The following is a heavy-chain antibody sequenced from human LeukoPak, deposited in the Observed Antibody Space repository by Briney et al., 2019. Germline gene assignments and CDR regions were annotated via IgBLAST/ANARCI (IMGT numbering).Heavy chain of an antibody. CDR2: IYPGDSDT. CDR1: GYSFTSYW. J-gene: IGHJ4*02. V-gene: IGHV5-51*01. D-gene: IGHD3-22*01. CDR3: GRPQWDDSSGYYSYYFDY. Sequence: GESLKISCKGSGYSFTSYWIGWVRQMPGKGLEWMGIIYPGDSDTRYSPSFQGQVTISADKSISTAYLQWSSLKASDTAMYYCGRPQWDDSSGYYSYYFDYWGQGTLVTVSS.